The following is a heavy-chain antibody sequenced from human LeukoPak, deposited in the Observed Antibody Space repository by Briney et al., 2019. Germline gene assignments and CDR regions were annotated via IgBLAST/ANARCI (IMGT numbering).Heavy chain of an antibody. CDR2: IRYDGRNK. V-gene: IGHV3-30*02. J-gene: IGHJ4*02. D-gene: IGHD3-3*01. CDR1: RFTFSSYG. CDR3: AKGWGIPIFGVVTN. Sequence: PGGSLRLSCAASRFTFSSYGMHWVRQAPGKGLEWVAFIRYDGRNKYYADSVKGRFTISRDNSQNTLYLQMNSLRNEDTAVYYCAKGWGIPIFGVVTNWGQGTLVTVSS.